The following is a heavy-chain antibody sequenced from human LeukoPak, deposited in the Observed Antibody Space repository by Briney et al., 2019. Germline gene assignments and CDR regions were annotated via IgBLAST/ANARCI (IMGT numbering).Heavy chain of an antibody. D-gene: IGHD6-19*01. Sequence: GGSLRLSCAASGFTVSTNYMNWVRQAPGKGLEWVSVIYSGGSTYYADSVKGRFTISRDNSKNTLYLQMNSLRAEDTAVYYCAKDIAVAGPLYWYFDLWGRGTLVTVSS. CDR3: AKDIAVAGPLYWYFDL. J-gene: IGHJ2*01. V-gene: IGHV3-53*05. CDR2: IYSGGST. CDR1: GFTVSTNY.